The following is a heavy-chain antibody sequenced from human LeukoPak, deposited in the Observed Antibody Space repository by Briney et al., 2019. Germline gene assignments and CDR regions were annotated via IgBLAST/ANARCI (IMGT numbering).Heavy chain of an antibody. V-gene: IGHV3-23*01. CDR3: AKDPSRALLWFGESLI. Sequence: GGSLTLSCAASGFTFSSYAMSWFSQAPGKGLEWVSAISGSGGSTYYADSVKGRFTISRDNSKNTLYLQMNSLRAEDTAVYYCAKDPSRALLWFGESLIWGQGTLVTVSS. CDR2: ISGSGGST. D-gene: IGHD3-10*01. CDR1: GFTFSSYA. J-gene: IGHJ4*02.